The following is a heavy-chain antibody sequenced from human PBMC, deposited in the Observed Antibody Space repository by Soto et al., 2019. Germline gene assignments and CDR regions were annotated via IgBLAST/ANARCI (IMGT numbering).Heavy chain of an antibody. CDR3: VKDLADTWSFDY. CDR2: ISSSGDNT. J-gene: IGHJ4*02. D-gene: IGHD6-19*01. Sequence: GGSLRLSCSASGFIFSNNVMHWVRQGPGKGLEFVSHISSSGDNTQHADSVKGRFFISRDNSKNTVSLQMTSLRPEDTAVYYCVKDLADTWSFDYWGQGVLVTVSS. V-gene: IGHV3-64D*06. CDR1: GFIFSNNV.